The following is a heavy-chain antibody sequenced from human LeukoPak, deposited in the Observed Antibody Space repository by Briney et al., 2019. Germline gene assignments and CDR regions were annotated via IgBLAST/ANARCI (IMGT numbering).Heavy chain of an antibody. V-gene: IGHV4-4*07. Sequence: PSETLSLTCTVSGGSISSYYWSWVRQPAGKGLEWIGRIYTSGSNNYNPSLKSRVTMSVDTSKNQFSLKLSSVTAADTAMYYCARDRGTYRPIDYWGQGTLVTVSS. CDR1: GGSISSYY. D-gene: IGHD1-26*01. CDR2: IYTSGSN. J-gene: IGHJ4*02. CDR3: ARDRGTYRPIDY.